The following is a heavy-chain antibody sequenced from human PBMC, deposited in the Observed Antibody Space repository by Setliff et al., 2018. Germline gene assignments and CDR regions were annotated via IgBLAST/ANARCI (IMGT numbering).Heavy chain of an antibody. CDR1: GYTFTSHD. CDR2: MNPNNGNT. CDR3: ARDGLYDSYDSSGYYGNWLDP. Sequence: WASVKVSCKASGYTFTSHDINWVRQATGQGLEWMGWMNPNNGNTGCVQKFQGRLTMTRNTSISTAYMELSSLRSADTAVYYCARDGLYDSYDSSGYYGNWLDPWGQGTLVTVSS. D-gene: IGHD3-22*01. V-gene: IGHV1-8*01. J-gene: IGHJ5*02.